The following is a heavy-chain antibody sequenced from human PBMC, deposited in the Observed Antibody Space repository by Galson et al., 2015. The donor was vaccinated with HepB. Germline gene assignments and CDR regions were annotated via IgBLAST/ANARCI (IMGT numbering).Heavy chain of an antibody. D-gene: IGHD3-16*01. Sequence: SLRLSCAASGFTFSSYTMNWVRQAPGKGLQWVSYITTNGAFIHYADSVKGRFTIARDNAKNTMWLQMNSLKAEDTAVYYCATTQFRSCAYWTLEIWGQGTLFTVSS. CDR2: ITTNGAFI. J-gene: IGHJ3*02. CDR3: ATTQFRSCAYWTLEI. CDR1: GFTFSSYT. V-gene: IGHV3-21*01.